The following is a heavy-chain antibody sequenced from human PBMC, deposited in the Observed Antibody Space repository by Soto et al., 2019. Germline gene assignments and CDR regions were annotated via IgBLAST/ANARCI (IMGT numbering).Heavy chain of an antibody. CDR2: IKGEADGGTT. CDR3: TTGLSNGYYNFDY. Sequence: GVSLRLSWAASGCTFGNAWMSWVRQAPGKGLEWVGRIKGEADGGTTDYAAPVKGRITISRDHSKDTLYLQMNSLKTEDTAVYYCTTGLSNGYYNFDYWGQGTPVTVSS. V-gene: IGHV3-15*01. CDR1: GCTFGNAW. D-gene: IGHD3-22*01. J-gene: IGHJ4*02.